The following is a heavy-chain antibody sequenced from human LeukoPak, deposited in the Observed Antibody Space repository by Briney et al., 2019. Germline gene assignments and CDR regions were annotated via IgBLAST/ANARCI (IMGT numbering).Heavy chain of an antibody. V-gene: IGHV3-23*01. CDR3: VAAYGDRYYFDY. CDR2: ISGSGGST. D-gene: IGHD4-17*01. Sequence: GGSLRLSCAASGFSVSNTYITWFRQAPGKGLEWVSAISGSGGSTYYADSVKGRFTISRDNSKNTLYLQMNSLRAEDTAVYYCVAAYGDRYYFDYWGQGTLVTVSS. CDR1: GFSVSNTY. J-gene: IGHJ4*02.